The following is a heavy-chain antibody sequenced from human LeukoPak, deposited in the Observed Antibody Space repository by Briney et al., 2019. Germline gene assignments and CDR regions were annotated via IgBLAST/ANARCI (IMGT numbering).Heavy chain of an antibody. J-gene: IGHJ4*02. CDR2: ISGSSSYI. Sequence: GGSLRLSCAASGFTFSSYSMNWVRQAPGKGLEWVSSISGSSSYIYYADSVKGRFTISRDNAKNSLYLQMNSLRAEDTAVYYCARDSSGDAVGYSYRPQHYWRQRTLLSVCS. D-gene: IGHD5-18*01. CDR1: GFTFSSYS. V-gene: IGHV3-21*01. CDR3: ARDSSGDAVGYSYRPQHY.